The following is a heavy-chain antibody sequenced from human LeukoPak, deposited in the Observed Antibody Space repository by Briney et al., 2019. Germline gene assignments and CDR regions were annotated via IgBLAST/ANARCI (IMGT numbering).Heavy chain of an antibody. Sequence: SETLSLTCAVYGGSFSGYYWSWIRQPPGKGLEWIGEINHSGTTTYNPSLKSRVTISVDTSNNQFSLKLTSVTAATRAVYSGARDLGYRGYSWAQYDAFDIWGKGKMATVS. CDR2: INHSGTT. CDR3: ARDLGYRGYSWAQYDAFDI. CDR1: GGSFSGYY. V-gene: IGHV4-34*01. D-gene: IGHD4-23*01. J-gene: IGHJ3*02.